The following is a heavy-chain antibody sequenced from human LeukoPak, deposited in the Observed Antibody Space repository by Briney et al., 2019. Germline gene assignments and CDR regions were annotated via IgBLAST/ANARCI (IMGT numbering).Heavy chain of an antibody. CDR2: IYYSGST. CDR3: ARDRLVSISYYYYYMDV. CDR1: GGSISSSSYY. J-gene: IGHJ6*03. V-gene: IGHV4-39*07. D-gene: IGHD6-25*01. Sequence: PSETLSLTCTVSGGSISSSSYYWGWIRQPPGKGLEWIGSIYYSGSTYYNPSLKSRVTISVDTSKNQFSLKLSSVTAADTAVYYCARDRLVSISYYYYYMDVWGKGTTVTVSS.